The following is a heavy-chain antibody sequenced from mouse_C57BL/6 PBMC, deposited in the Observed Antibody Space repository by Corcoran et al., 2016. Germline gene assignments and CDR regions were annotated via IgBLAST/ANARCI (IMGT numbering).Heavy chain of an antibody. CDR3: ARQEPSYYAMDY. J-gene: IGHJ4*01. V-gene: IGHV1-26*01. CDR2: INPNNGGT. Sequence: EVQLQQSGPELVKPGASVKFSCKASGYTFTDYYMNWVNQRHGKSLEWIGDINPNNGGTSYNQKFKGKATFTVDKSSSTAYMEPRSLTSEDSAVYYCARQEPSYYAMDYWGQGTSVTVSS. CDR1: GYTFTDYY.